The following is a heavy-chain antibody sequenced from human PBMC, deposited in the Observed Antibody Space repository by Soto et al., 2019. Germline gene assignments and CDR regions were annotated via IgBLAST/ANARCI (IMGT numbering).Heavy chain of an antibody. CDR3: ARDRVRRDNKPYGMDV. CDR1: GDSIVSGPYY. D-gene: IGHD2-21*01. CDR2: IFYTGST. Sequence: SETLSLTCTVSGDSIVSGPYYWTWIRQHPGKGLEWIGNIFYTGSTYYNPSLQSRVSISVDTSKNQFSLRLTSVTAADTAIYYCARDRVRRDNKPYGMDVWGQGTTVTVSS. J-gene: IGHJ6*02. V-gene: IGHV4-31*03.